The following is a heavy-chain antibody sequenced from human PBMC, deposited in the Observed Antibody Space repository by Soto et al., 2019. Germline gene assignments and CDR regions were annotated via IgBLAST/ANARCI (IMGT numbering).Heavy chain of an antibody. V-gene: IGHV3-21*01. Sequence: GGSLRLSCAASGFTFSSYSMNWVRQAPGKGLEWVSSISSSSSYIYYADSVKGRFTISRDNAKNSLYLQMNSLRAEDTAVYYCASEEDNPNYYYGMDVWGQGTTVTVSS. CDR3: ASEEDNPNYYYGMDV. CDR1: GFTFSSYS. CDR2: ISSSSSYI. D-gene: IGHD1-20*01. J-gene: IGHJ6*02.